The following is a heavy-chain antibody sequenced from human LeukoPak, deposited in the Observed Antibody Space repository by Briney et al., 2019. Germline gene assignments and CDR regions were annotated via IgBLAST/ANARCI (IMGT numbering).Heavy chain of an antibody. D-gene: IGHD3-10*01. CDR3: ARVGYYGSPSDY. Sequence: GGSLRLSCAASGFTFSSYAMSWVRQAPGKGLEWVSYISSSGSTIYYADSVKGRFTISRDNAKNSLYLQMNSLRAEDTAVYYCARVGYYGSPSDYWGQGTLVTVSS. V-gene: IGHV3-48*04. J-gene: IGHJ4*02. CDR2: ISSSGSTI. CDR1: GFTFSSYA.